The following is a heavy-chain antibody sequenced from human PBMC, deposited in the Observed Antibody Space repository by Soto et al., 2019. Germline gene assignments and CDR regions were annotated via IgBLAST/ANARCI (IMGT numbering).Heavy chain of an antibody. CDR3: ARDWRGYYGMDV. V-gene: IGHV3-11*06. CDR2: ISSSSSYT. Sequence: PGGSLRLSCAASGFTFNDYYMSWIRQAPGKGLEWVSYISSSSSYTNYADSVKGRFTISRDNAKNSLYLQMNSLRAEDTAVYYCARDWRGYYGMDVWGQGTTVTVSS. J-gene: IGHJ6*02. CDR1: GFTFNDYY. D-gene: IGHD3-3*01.